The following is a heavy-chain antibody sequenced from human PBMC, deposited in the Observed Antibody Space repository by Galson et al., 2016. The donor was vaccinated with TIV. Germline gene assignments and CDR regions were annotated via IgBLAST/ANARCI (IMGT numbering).Heavy chain of an antibody. CDR2: IWYDGTNK. D-gene: IGHD2-15*01. CDR3: ARDWLWEGPHGGFGS. CDR1: GFTFSSYG. Sequence: SLRLSCAASGFTFSSYGMHWVRQAPGKGLEWVAVIWYDGTNKIYADSVKDRFTISRDDPKNTLYLEMNSLRAEDTAIYYCARDWLWEGPHGGFGSWGQGTLFTVSS. V-gene: IGHV3-33*01. J-gene: IGHJ5*01.